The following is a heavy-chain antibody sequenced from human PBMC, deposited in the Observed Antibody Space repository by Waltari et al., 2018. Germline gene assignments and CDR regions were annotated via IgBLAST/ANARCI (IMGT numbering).Heavy chain of an antibody. CDR3: ALRIAAPNWFDP. V-gene: IGHV3-7*01. D-gene: IGHD6-6*01. J-gene: IGHJ5*02. CDR2: IKQDGSEK. CDR1: GFTFSSYG. Sequence: EVQLVESGGGLVQPGGSLRLSCAASGFTFSSYGMSWVRQAPGKGLEWVANIKQDGSEKYYVDSVKGRFTISRDNAKNSLYLQMNSLRAEDTAVYYCALRIAAPNWFDPWGQGTLVTVSS.